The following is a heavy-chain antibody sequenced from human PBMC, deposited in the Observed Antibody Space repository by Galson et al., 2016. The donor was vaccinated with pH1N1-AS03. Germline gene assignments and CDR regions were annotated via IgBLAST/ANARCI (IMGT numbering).Heavy chain of an antibody. CDR1: GGTLNNYA. CDR3: ARGLTYHFGSGSVF. V-gene: IGHV1-69*06. CDR2: ISPIFGSA. J-gene: IGHJ4*02. D-gene: IGHD3-10*01. Sequence: SVKVSCKASGGTLNNYAINRVRQAPGQGLEWMGGISPIFGSANHAQKFQGRVTITADIFTNTVYMELSSRRSEDTAVYYCARGLTYHFGSGSVFWGQGTLVTVSS.